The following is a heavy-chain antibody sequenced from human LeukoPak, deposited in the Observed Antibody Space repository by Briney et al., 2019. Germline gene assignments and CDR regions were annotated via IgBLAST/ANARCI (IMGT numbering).Heavy chain of an antibody. J-gene: IGHJ3*02. CDR3: ARQVDVGCSSTSCYGHGAFDI. V-gene: IGHV4-4*07. CDR1: GGSISGDY. CDR2: IYISGST. Sequence: SETLSLICTVSGGSISGDYWSWIRQPAGKGLEWIGHIYISGSTNYNPSLESRVTISVDTSKNQFSLKLSSVTAADTAVYFCARQVDVGCSSTSCYGHGAFDIWGQGSVVTVSS. D-gene: IGHD2-2*01.